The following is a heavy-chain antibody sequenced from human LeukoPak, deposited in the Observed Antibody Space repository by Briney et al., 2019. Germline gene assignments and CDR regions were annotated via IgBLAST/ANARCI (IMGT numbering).Heavy chain of an antibody. CDR2: ASHIGNNK. J-gene: IGHJ3*02. Sequence: PGRSLSLSRAPSRFIFSNFATHWGRQAPGKGVEWVAGASHIGNNKYYPNAVRRRFTISRDNSKDTLFLQMDSLRTEDTAVYYCAIEIPNAFDIWGQGTMVTVSS. V-gene: IGHV3-30-3*01. CDR1: RFIFSNFA. CDR3: AIEIPNAFDI.